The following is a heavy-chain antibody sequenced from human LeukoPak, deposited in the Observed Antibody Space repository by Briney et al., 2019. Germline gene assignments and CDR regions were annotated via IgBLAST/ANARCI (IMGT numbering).Heavy chain of an antibody. J-gene: IGHJ3*02. V-gene: IGHV4-59*01. CDR2: IYYSGST. D-gene: IGHD6-19*01. Sequence: SETLSLTCTVSGGSISSYYWSWIRQPPGKGLEWIGYIYYSGSTNYNPSLKSRVTISVDTSKNQFSLKLSSVTAADTAVYYCARGGSSGWYNGDAFDIWGQGTMVTVSS. CDR1: GGSISSYY. CDR3: ARGGSSGWYNGDAFDI.